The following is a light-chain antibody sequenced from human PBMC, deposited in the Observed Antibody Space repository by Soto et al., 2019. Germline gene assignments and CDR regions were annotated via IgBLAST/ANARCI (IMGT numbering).Light chain of an antibody. V-gene: IGLV2-8*01. CDR1: SSDVGGYNY. Sequence: QSALTQPPSASGSPGQSVTISCTGTSSDVGGYNYVSWYQQHPGKAPKLMIYEVSKRPSGVPDRFSGSKSDNTASLTVSGLQAEDEADYYCSSYAGSNNFVVFGGGTKLTVL. J-gene: IGLJ2*01. CDR3: SSYAGSNNFVV. CDR2: EVS.